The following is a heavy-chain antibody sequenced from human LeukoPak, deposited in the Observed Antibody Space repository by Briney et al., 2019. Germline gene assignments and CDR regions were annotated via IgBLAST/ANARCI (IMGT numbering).Heavy chain of an antibody. CDR2: INPSGGST. CDR3: ARVRSSQYYYYGMDV. CDR1: GYTFASYY. Sequence: GASVKVSCEASGYTFASYYMHWVRQAPGQGLEWMGIINPSGGSTSYAQKFQGRVTMTRDTSTSIVYMELSSLRSEDTAVYYCARVRSSQYYYYGMDVWGQGTTVTVSS. J-gene: IGHJ6*02. V-gene: IGHV1-46*01.